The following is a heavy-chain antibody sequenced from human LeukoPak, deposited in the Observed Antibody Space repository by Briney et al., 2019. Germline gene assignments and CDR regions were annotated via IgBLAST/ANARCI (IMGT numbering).Heavy chain of an antibody. V-gene: IGHV3-7*01. Sequence: GGSLRLSCAASGFTFSSYWMSWVRQAPGKGLEWVANIKQDGSEKYYVDSVKGRFTISRDNAKNSLYLQMNSLRAEDTAVYYCARKGTYYYDSSGYYPVDYWGQGTLVTVSS. CDR3: ARKGTYYYDSSGYYPVDY. J-gene: IGHJ4*02. CDR2: IKQDGSEK. CDR1: GFTFSSYW. D-gene: IGHD3-22*01.